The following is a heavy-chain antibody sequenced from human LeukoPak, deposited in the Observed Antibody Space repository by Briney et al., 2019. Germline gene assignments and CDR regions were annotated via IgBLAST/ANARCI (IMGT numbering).Heavy chain of an antibody. V-gene: IGHV4-59*11. Sequence: PSETLSLTCTVSGVSISNHYWSWIRQPPGKKLEYIGYISFSESTNHNPSLKSRVSISLDTSKNQFSLNLKSVTAADTAVYYCARDQYHGPGTYAWFDPWGQGTLVTVSS. J-gene: IGHJ5*02. CDR3: ARDQYHGPGTYAWFDP. D-gene: IGHD3-10*01. CDR1: GVSISNHY. CDR2: ISFSEST.